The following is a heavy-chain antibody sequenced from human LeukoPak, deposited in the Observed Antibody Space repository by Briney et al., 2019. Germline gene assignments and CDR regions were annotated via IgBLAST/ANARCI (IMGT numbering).Heavy chain of an antibody. J-gene: IGHJ6*02. CDR3: ARGDLDILTGYPSRGGDV. CDR1: GGSISSHY. V-gene: IGHV4-59*11. CDR2: IYYSGST. D-gene: IGHD3-9*01. Sequence: PSETLSLTCTVSGGSISSHYWSWIRQPPGKGLEWIGYIYYSGSTNYNPSLKSRVTISVDTSKNQFSLKLSSVTAADTAVYYCARGDLDILTGYPSRGGDVWGQGTTVTVSS.